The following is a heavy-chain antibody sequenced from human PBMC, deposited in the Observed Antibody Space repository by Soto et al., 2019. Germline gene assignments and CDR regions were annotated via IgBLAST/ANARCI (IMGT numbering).Heavy chain of an antibody. D-gene: IGHD3-22*01. CDR2: IYYSGST. J-gene: IGHJ6*03. V-gene: IGHV4-31*03. Sequence: SETLSLTCTVSGGSISSGGYYWSWIRQHPGKGLEWIGYIYYSGSTYYNPSLKSRVTISVDTSKNQFSLKLSSVTAADTAVYYCARGVVGDYYGDFYYMDVWGKGTTVTVSS. CDR3: ARGVVGDYYGDFYYMDV. CDR1: GGSISSGGYY.